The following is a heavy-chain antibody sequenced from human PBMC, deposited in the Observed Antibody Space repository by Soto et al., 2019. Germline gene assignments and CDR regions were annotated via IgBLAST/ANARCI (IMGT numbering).Heavy chain of an antibody. CDR1: GFTFSSYG. D-gene: IGHD2-15*01. CDR2: IWYDGSNK. Sequence: QVQLVESGGGVVHPGRSLRLSCAASGFTFSSYGMHWVRQAPGKGLEWVAVIWYDGSNKYYADSVKGRFTISRDNSKNTLYLQMNSLRAEDTAVYYCARDVAPVAATKFDYWGQGTLVTVSS. CDR3: ARDVAPVAATKFDY. V-gene: IGHV3-33*01. J-gene: IGHJ4*02.